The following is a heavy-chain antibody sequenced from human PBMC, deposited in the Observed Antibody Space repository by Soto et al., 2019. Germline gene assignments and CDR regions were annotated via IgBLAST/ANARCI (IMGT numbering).Heavy chain of an antibody. D-gene: IGHD4-17*01. V-gene: IGHV3-11*01. CDR1: GFTFIDYY. J-gene: IGHJ4*02. Sequence: QVQLVESGGGWAKPEGSLRPSWAPSGFTFIDYYRSGIRKVPGKGLECLPSITGSGSTIYYADSVKGRFTISRDNAKNALYLQMNSLRAEDTAVYYCARETRLRWTDYWGQGTLVTVSS. CDR3: ARETRLRWTDY. CDR2: ITGSGSTI.